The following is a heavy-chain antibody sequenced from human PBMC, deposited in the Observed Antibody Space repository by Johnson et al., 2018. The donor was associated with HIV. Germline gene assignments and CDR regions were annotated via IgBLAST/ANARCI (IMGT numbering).Heavy chain of an antibody. CDR1: GFTFSSYG. J-gene: IGHJ3*02. V-gene: IGHV3-48*04. D-gene: IGHD3-22*01. CDR2: SGRRGNSI. Sequence: MQLVESGGGVVQPGGSLRLSCAASGFTFSSYGMHWVRQAPGKGLEWVAYSGRRGNSIYYADSVKGRFTISNDNAKNSLYLHMNSLRAEDTALYYCTRADPYDSGGYYLGIQGPFDIWGQGTMVTVSS. CDR3: TRADPYDSGGYYLGIQGPFDI.